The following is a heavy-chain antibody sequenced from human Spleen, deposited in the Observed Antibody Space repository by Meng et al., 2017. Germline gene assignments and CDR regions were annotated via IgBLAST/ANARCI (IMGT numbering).Heavy chain of an antibody. Sequence: SLKISCAASGFTYDDYAMHWVRQAPGKGLGWVSGISRSSGIIGYADSVKGRFTISRDNAKNSLYLQMNRLRAENTALYYCAKALGVVTGAFGYWGQGTLVTVSS. CDR3: AKALGVVTGAFGY. J-gene: IGHJ4*02. CDR2: ISRSSGII. V-gene: IGHV3-9*01. CDR1: GFTYDDYA. D-gene: IGHD2-21*02.